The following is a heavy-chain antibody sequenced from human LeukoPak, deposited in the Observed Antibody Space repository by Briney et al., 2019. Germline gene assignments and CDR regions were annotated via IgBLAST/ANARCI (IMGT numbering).Heavy chain of an antibody. V-gene: IGHV3-30*04. CDR1: GFTFSSYA. D-gene: IGHD1-26*01. J-gene: IGHJ5*02. Sequence: PGRSLRLSCAASGFTFSSYAMNWVRQAPGKGLEWVAVISYDGSNKYYADSVKGRFTNSRDNSKNTLYLQMNSLRAEDTAVYYCAREQVIVGATMFDPWGQGTLVTVSS. CDR2: ISYDGSNK. CDR3: AREQVIVGATMFDP.